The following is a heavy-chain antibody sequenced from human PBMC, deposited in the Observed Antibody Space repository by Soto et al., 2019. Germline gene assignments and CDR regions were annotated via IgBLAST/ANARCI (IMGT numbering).Heavy chain of an antibody. Sequence: ASVKVSCKASGYTFTSYAMHWVRQAPGQRLEWMGWINAGNGNTKYSQKFQGRVTITRDTSASTAYMELSSLRSEDTAVYYCAIAVAGTWSADLDYWGQGTLVTVSS. D-gene: IGHD6-19*01. V-gene: IGHV1-3*01. J-gene: IGHJ4*02. CDR1: GYTFTSYA. CDR2: INAGNGNT. CDR3: AIAVAGTWSADLDY.